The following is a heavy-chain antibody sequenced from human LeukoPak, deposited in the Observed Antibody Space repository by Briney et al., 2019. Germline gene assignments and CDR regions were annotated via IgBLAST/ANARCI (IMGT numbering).Heavy chain of an antibody. J-gene: IGHJ4*02. CDR2: ISAYNGNT. CDR1: GYTFTSYG. Sequence: ASVKVSCKASGYTFTSYGISWVRQAPGQGLEWMGWISAYNGNTNYAQKLQGRVTMTRNTSISTAYMELSSLRSEDTAVYYCARGSRYDYVWGSYRTPTFDYWGQGTLVTVSS. CDR3: ARGSRYDYVWGSYRTPTFDY. D-gene: IGHD3-16*02. V-gene: IGHV1-18*01.